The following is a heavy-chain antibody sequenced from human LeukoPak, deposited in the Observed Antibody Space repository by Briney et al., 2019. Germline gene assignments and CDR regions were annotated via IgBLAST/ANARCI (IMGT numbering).Heavy chain of an antibody. CDR1: GGTFSSYA. J-gene: IGHJ5*02. CDR2: IIPIFGTA. Sequence: SVKVSCKASGGTFSSYAISWVRQAPGQGLEWMGGIIPIFGTANYAQKFQGRVTITTDESTSTAYMELSSLRSEDTAVYYCARGYYYDSSDRNWFDPWGQGTLVTVSS. CDR3: ARGYYYDSSDRNWFDP. V-gene: IGHV1-69*05. D-gene: IGHD3-22*01.